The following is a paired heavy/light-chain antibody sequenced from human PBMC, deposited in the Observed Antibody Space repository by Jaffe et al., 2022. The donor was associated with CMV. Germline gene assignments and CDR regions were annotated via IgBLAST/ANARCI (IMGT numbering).Light chain of an antibody. CDR2: GKN. V-gene: IGLV3-19*01. Sequence: SSELTQDPAVSVALGQTVRITCQGDSLRSYYTSWYQQKPGQAPVLVIYGKNNRPSGIPDRFSGSSSGNTASLTITGAQAEDEADYYCNSRDSSGNRYVFGTGTEVTVL. J-gene: IGLJ1*01. CDR3: NSRDSSGNRYV. CDR1: SLRSYY.
Heavy chain of an antibody. Sequence: EVQLVETGGGLIQPGGSLRLSCAASGFTVSGEYMTWIRQAPGKGLEWVSVVYSGGSRNYADSVKGRFTISTDNSKNTLYLQMNNLRAEDTAVYYCARDWAVVTAGAFDVWGQGTMVTVSS. CDR3: ARDWAVVTAGAFDV. V-gene: IGHV3-53*02. CDR1: GFTVSGEY. J-gene: IGHJ3*01. CDR2: VYSGGSR. D-gene: IGHD2-21*02.